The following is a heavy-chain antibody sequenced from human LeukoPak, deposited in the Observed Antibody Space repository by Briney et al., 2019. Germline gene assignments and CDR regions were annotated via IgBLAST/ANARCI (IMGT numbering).Heavy chain of an antibody. CDR3: ARAERGFETTQDY. D-gene: IGHD3-9*01. J-gene: IGHJ4*02. Sequence: GASVTVSCKASGYTFTSYDINWVRQAPGQGLEWMGWMNPNSGNTGYAQTFQGRVTMTRNTSISTAYMELSSLRSEDTAVYYCARAERGFETTQDYWGQGTLVTVSS. CDR1: GYTFTSYD. V-gene: IGHV1-8*01. CDR2: MNPNSGNT.